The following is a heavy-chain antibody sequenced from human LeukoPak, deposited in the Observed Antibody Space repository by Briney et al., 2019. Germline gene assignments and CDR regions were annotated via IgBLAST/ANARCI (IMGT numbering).Heavy chain of an antibody. Sequence: SETLSLTCDVSGDSISSGYYWGWIRQPPGRGLEWIGTIYHSGSTYYSPSLKSRVTISADTSKNQFSLTLNSVTAADTAVYYCARNSTSWSFDLWGRGTLATVSS. CDR2: IYHSGST. D-gene: IGHD3-10*01. CDR1: GDSISSGYY. V-gene: IGHV4-38-2*01. CDR3: ARNSTSWSFDL. J-gene: IGHJ2*01.